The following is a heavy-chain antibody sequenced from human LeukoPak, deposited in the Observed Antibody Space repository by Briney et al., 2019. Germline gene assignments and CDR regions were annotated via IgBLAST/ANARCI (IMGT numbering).Heavy chain of an antibody. CDR1: GYTFTSYG. Sequence: GASVKVSCKASGYTFTSYGISWVRQAPGQGLEWMGWISAYNGNTNYAQKFQGRVTMTRDTSISTAYMELSRLRSDDTAVYYCARDRSTQPRRQFWFDPWGQGTLVTVSS. V-gene: IGHV1-18*01. CDR3: ARDRSTQPRRQFWFDP. CDR2: ISAYNGNT. J-gene: IGHJ5*02. D-gene: IGHD2-2*01.